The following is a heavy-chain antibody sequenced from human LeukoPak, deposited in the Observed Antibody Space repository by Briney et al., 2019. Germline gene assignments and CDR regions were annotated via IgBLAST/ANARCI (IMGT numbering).Heavy chain of an antibody. J-gene: IGHJ4*02. Sequence: GGSLRLSCAASGFTFSSYGMHWVRQAPAKGLEWVAVISYDGSNKYYADSVKGRFTISRDNSKNTLYLQMNSLRAEDTAVYYCGKGAGIAVAGYYFDYWGKGPLVTASS. D-gene: IGHD6-19*01. CDR1: GFTFSSYG. CDR3: GKGAGIAVAGYYFDY. CDR2: ISYDGSNK. V-gene: IGHV3-30*18.